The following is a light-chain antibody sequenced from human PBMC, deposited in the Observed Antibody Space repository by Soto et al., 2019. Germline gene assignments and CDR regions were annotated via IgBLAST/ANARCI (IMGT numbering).Light chain of an antibody. CDR1: QSVRNY. J-gene: IGKJ4*01. Sequence: EIVLTQSPAILSLSPGERATLSCWASQSVRNYLAWYQQRPGQAPRLLIYDASSRAAGIPTRFRGSGSGTDFTLTISSLEPEDFAVYYRQQRSSWPSLTFGGGTKVEIK. CDR2: DAS. V-gene: IGKV3-11*01. CDR3: QQRSSWPSLT.